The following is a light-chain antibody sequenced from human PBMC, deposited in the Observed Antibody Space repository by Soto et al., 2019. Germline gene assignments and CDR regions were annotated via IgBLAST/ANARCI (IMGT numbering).Light chain of an antibody. Sequence: QSALTQPPSASGSPGQSVTISCTGTSGDVGAYNSVSWYQQHPGKAPKLMIYGVSTRPSGVPDRFSGSKSGNTASLTVSGLQAEDEADYYCSSYVGRNNPVVFGGGTKLTVL. J-gene: IGLJ2*01. CDR1: SGDVGAYNS. CDR3: SSYVGRNNPVV. V-gene: IGLV2-8*01. CDR2: GVS.